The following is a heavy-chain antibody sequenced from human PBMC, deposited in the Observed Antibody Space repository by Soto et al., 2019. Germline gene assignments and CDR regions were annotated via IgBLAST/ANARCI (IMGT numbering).Heavy chain of an antibody. CDR1: KFTFSRYW. Sequence: EVQLVASGGGLVQPGGSLRLSCAASKFTFSRYWMHWVLQTPGKGLMWVSRINTDGSRTTYADSVKGRFTISRDNAKNTVFLDMNSLRAEDTAVYYCARVASGSYDWFDPWGQGTLVTVSS. CDR2: INTDGSRT. J-gene: IGHJ5*02. V-gene: IGHV3-74*03. D-gene: IGHD1-26*01. CDR3: ARVASGSYDWFDP.